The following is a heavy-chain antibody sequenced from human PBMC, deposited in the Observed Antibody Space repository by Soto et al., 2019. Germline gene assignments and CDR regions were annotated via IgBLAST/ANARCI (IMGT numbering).Heavy chain of an antibody. CDR1: GGSFSGYY. J-gene: IGHJ5*02. Sequence: SETLSLTCAVYGGSFSGYYWSWIRQPPGKGLEWIGEINHSGSTNYNPSLKSRVTISVDTSKNQFSLKLSYVTAADTAVYYCARGRKRTGTTWRNWFDPWGQRTLGTV. D-gene: IGHD1-7*01. CDR2: INHSGST. V-gene: IGHV4-34*01. CDR3: ARGRKRTGTTWRNWFDP.